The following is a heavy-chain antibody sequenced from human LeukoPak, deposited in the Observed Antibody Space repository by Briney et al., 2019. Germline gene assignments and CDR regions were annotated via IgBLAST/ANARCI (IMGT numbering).Heavy chain of an antibody. CDR1: GYTFKNYD. CDR3: ARATPGGLHGYSFDY. Sequence: ASVKVSCKASGYTFKNYDINWVRQATGQGLEWMGWMNPNSGNTGFAQKFQDRVSVTRDTSINTAYMELTSLRSGDTAVYYCARATPGGLHGYSFDYWGQGTVVTV. D-gene: IGHD5-24*01. CDR2: MNPNSGNT. V-gene: IGHV1-8*02. J-gene: IGHJ4*02.